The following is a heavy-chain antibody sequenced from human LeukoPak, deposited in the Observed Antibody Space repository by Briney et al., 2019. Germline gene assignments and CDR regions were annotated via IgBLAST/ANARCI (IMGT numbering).Heavy chain of an antibody. CDR1: GYTFNRYY. V-gene: IGHV1-46*02. Sequence: ASVKVSCKASGYTFNRYYIHWVRQAPGQGLEWMGIINPSSGNTSYAEKFQGRVTMTRVMSSTTVYMELTSLRSEDTAIYYCARSTGRGTSGRYYWYFDLWGRGTLVTVSS. CDR3: ARSTGRGTSGRYYWYFDL. D-gene: IGHD1-26*01. J-gene: IGHJ2*01. CDR2: INPSSGNT.